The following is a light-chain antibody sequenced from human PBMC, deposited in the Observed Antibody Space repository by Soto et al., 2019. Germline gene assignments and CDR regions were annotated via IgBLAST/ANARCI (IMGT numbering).Light chain of an antibody. J-gene: IGKJ2*01. CDR3: QQYGSSPYT. Sequence: EIVLTQSPGTLSLFPGERATLSCRASQSVRSSYLAWYQHKPGQAPRLLIYGASSRATGIPDRFSGSGSGTDFTLTISRLEPEDFAVYFCQQYGSSPYTFGQGTKLEIK. CDR1: QSVRSSY. V-gene: IGKV3-20*01. CDR2: GAS.